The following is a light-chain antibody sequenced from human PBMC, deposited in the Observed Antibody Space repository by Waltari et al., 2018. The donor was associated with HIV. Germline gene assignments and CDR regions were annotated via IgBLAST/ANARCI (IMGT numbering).Light chain of an antibody. CDR2: GKN. CDR3: SSRDNSGNHVV. Sequence: SSELSQDPAVSVALGLTVRITFQGDTLRNYYATWYQQKPGQAPLLVMYGKNNRPSGIPDRFSGSTSGNTASLTITGTQAEDEADYYCSSRDNSGNHVVFGGGTKLTV. J-gene: IGLJ2*01. CDR1: TLRNYY. V-gene: IGLV3-19*01.